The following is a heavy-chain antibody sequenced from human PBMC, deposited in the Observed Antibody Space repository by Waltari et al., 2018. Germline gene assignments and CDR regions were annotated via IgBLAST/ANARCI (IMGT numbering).Heavy chain of an antibody. D-gene: IGHD2-15*01. CDR3: ARVGVSRYCSGGSCYDY. CDR1: GYTFTGYY. V-gene: IGHV1-2*02. J-gene: IGHJ4*02. CDR2: INPNSGGT. Sequence: QVQLVQSGAEVKKPGASVKVSCKASGYTFTGYYMHWVRQAPGQGLEWMGWINPNSGGTNYEQKFQGRVTMTRDTSISTAYMELSRLRSDDTAVYYCARVGVSRYCSGGSCYDYWGQGTLVTVSS.